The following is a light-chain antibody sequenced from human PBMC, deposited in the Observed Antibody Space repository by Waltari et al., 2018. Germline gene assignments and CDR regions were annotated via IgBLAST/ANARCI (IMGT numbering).Light chain of an antibody. CDR3: QQYYSTPPT. CDR1: QSLLYSLNNKNY. J-gene: IGKJ1*01. CDR2: WAS. V-gene: IGKV4-1*01. Sequence: EIVITQSPDSLAVSPGHRAPISCKSSQSLLYSLNNKNYVAWHQQKPGQPPKLLISWASTRKAGVPDRFSGSGSGTDFTLIVSSLQAEDVAVYYCQQYYSTPPTFGQGTRVEIK.